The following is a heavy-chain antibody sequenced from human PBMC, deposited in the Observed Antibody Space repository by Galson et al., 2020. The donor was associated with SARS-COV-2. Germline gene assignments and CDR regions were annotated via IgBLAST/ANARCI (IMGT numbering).Heavy chain of an antibody. CDR3: ARDTILQDGTFDL. Sequence: GGSLRLSCTASGFTFINYWMHWVRQAPGKGLEWVSRVNSDGSGVTYADSVKGRFTFSRNNGKNTIYLQMTSLSAEDTAVYFCARDTILQDGTFDLWGRGTLVHVSS. CDR1: GFTFINYW. D-gene: IGHD3-9*01. CDR2: VNSDGSGV. J-gene: IGHJ2*01. V-gene: IGHV3-74*03.